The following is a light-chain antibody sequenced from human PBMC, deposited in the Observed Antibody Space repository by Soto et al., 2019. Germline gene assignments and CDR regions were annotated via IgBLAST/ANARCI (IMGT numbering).Light chain of an antibody. CDR2: EVG. CDR3: SSYTTTSTLVV. Sequence: QSALTQPASVSGSPGQSITISCTGTSSDVGGYNYVSWYQQHPGKVPKLIIYEVGNRPSGVSNRFSGSKSVITASLTISGLQAEDEADYYCSSYTTTSTLVVFGGGTKLTVL. CDR1: SSDVGGYNY. V-gene: IGLV2-14*01. J-gene: IGLJ2*01.